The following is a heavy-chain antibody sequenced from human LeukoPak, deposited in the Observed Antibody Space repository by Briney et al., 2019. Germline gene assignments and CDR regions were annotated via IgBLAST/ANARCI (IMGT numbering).Heavy chain of an antibody. D-gene: IGHD3-16*01. CDR2: INPSGGST. CDR3: ASPGEKDYYFDY. J-gene: IGHJ4*02. V-gene: IGHV1-46*01. CDR1: GYTFTSYY. Sequence: GASVKVSCKASGYTFTSYYMHWVRQAPGQGLEWMGIINPSGGSTSYAQKFQGRVTMTRDTSTSTDYMELSSLRSEDTAVYYCASPGEKDYYFDYWGQGTLVTVSS.